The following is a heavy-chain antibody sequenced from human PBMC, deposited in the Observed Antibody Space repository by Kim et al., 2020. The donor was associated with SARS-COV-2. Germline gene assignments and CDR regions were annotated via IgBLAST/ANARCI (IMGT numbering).Heavy chain of an antibody. CDR3: ARGDSSGYNRFDP. Sequence: SVKVSCKASGGTFSSYAISWVRQAPGQGLEWMGGIIPIFGTANYAQKFQGRVTITADESTSTAYMELSSLRSEDTAVYYCARGDSSGYNRFDPWGQGTLVTVSS. D-gene: IGHD3-22*01. CDR1: GGTFSSYA. CDR2: IIPIFGTA. J-gene: IGHJ5*02. V-gene: IGHV1-69*13.